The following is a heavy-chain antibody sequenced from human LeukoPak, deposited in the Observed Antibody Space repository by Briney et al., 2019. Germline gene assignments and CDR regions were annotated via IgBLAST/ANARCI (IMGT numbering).Heavy chain of an antibody. CDR3: ARVGPERREALKWFDP. CDR2: IYYSGST. V-gene: IGHV4-31*03. CDR1: GGSISSGGYY. D-gene: IGHD1-1*01. J-gene: IGHJ5*02. Sequence: PSETLSLTCTVSGGSISSGGYYWSWIRQHPGKGLEWIGYIYYSGSTNYNPSLKSRVTISVDTSKNQFSLKLSSVTAADTAVYYCARVGPERREALKWFDPWGQGTLVTVSS.